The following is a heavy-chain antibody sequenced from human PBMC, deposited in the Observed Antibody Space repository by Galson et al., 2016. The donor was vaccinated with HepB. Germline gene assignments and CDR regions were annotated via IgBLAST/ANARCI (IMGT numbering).Heavy chain of an antibody. CDR2: IYVRGNT. V-gene: IGHV4-59*02. CDR3: ARGRSGYNFDH. Sequence: SETLSLTCTVSGVSVTRHYWSWIRQSPGKRLEWIGYIYVRGNTNYNPSLKSRVTISLDTSKNQFSLKLISATAADTAVYFCARGRSGYNFDHWGQGTLVTVSS. D-gene: IGHD5-24*01. J-gene: IGHJ4*02. CDR1: GVSVTRHY.